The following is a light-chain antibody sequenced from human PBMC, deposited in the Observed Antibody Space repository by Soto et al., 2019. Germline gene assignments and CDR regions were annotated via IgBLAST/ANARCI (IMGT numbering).Light chain of an antibody. Sequence: QSVLTQPPSASGTPGQRVTISCSGSSSNIGSNTVNWYQQLPGTAPKLLTYDNNKRPSGIPDRFSGSKSGTSATLDITGLQTGDEADYYCGTWDSSLSAYVFGTGTKVTVL. CDR2: DNN. CDR3: GTWDSSLSAYV. V-gene: IGLV1-51*01. CDR1: SSNIGSNT. J-gene: IGLJ1*01.